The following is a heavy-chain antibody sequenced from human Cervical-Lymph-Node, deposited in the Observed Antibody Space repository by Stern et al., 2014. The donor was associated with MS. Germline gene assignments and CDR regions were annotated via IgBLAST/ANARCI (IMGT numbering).Heavy chain of an antibody. CDR2: VKTDGSST. CDR1: GFTFSSYW. J-gene: IGHJ6*02. V-gene: IGHV3-74*02. CDR3: ARRRNNHYYYYGLDV. Sequence: VQLVESGGGLVHPGGSLRLSCAASGFTFSSYWMYWVRQAPGKGLVWVSRVKTDGSSTNYADSVKGRFTISRDNARDTLYLQMDSLTVEDTAVYYCARRRNNHYYYYGLDVWGQGTTVTVSS. D-gene: IGHD2/OR15-2a*01.